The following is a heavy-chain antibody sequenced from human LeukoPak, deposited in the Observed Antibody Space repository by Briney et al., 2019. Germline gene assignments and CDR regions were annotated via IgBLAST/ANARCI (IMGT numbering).Heavy chain of an antibody. Sequence: GASVKVSCKASGYTFTGYYMHWVRQAPGQGLEWMGWINPNSGGTNYAQKFQGRATMTRDTSISTAYMDLSRLISDDTAVYYCAREKRVAGSRGGFDPWGQGTLVTVSS. V-gene: IGHV1-2*02. J-gene: IGHJ5*02. CDR1: GYTFTGYY. CDR2: INPNSGGT. D-gene: IGHD6-19*01. CDR3: AREKRVAGSRGGFDP.